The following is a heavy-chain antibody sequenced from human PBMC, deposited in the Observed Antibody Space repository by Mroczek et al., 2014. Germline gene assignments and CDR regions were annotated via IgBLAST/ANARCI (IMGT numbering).Heavy chain of an antibody. V-gene: IGHV4-31*03. J-gene: IGHJ4*02. CDR2: IYYSGST. D-gene: IGHD3-3*01. Sequence: QVQLQESGPGLVKPSQTLSLTCTVSGGSISSGGYYWSWIRQHPGKGLEWIGYIYYSGSTYYNPSLKSRVTISVDTSKNQFSLKLSSVTAADTAVYYCARAGDFWSGYYLGVSTIDYWGQGTLVTVSS. CDR3: ARAGDFWSGYYLGVSTIDY. CDR1: GGSISSGGYY.